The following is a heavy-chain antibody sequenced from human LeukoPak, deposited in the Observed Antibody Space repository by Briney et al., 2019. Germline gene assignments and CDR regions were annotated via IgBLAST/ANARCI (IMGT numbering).Heavy chain of an antibody. V-gene: IGHV3-30*04. CDR2: ILHDGNNK. D-gene: IGHD2-8*02. Sequence: GGSLRLSCAASGFTFSIYPMHCVREAPGKGLEWVAAILHDGNNKYYADSVKGRFTISRDNSKNMLYLQMNSLRPDDTAMYYCARRSGGTALNYWGQGTLVAVSS. CDR3: ARRSGGTALNY. CDR1: GFTFSIYP. J-gene: IGHJ4*02.